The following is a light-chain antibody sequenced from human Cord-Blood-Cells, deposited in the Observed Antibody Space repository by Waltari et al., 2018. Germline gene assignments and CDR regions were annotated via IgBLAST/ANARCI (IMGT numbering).Light chain of an antibody. Sequence: DIQMTQSPSSLSASVGDRVTITCRASQSISSYLNWYQQKPGKAPKLLIYAASSLQSGVPSRLSRSGSGTDFTLTISSLQPDDFATYYCQQGYSTPYTFVQGTKLEIK. CDR1: QSISSY. V-gene: IGKV1-39*01. J-gene: IGKJ2*01. CDR3: QQGYSTPYT. CDR2: AAS.